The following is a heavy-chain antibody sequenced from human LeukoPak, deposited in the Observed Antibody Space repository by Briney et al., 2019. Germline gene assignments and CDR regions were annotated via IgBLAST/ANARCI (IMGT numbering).Heavy chain of an antibody. CDR1: GYTFTSYA. D-gene: IGHD5-18*01. CDR3: AREGMDTATFDY. V-gene: IGHV1-3*01. CDR2: INAGNSNT. J-gene: IGHJ4*02. Sequence: GASVKVSCKASGYTFTSYAMHWVRQAPGQRLEWMGWINAGNSNTKYSQKFQGRVTITRDTSASTAYMELSSLRSEDTAVYYCAREGMDTATFDYWGQGTLVTVSS.